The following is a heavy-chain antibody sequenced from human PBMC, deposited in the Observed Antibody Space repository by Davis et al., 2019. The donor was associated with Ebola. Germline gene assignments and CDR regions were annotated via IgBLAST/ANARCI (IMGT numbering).Heavy chain of an antibody. CDR1: GFTFGDYA. J-gene: IGHJ6*03. CDR3: TRDRGGCSSTSCYKAGDYYYYYMDV. D-gene: IGHD2-2*02. Sequence: PGGSLRLSCTASGFTFGDYAMSWFRQAPGKGLEWVGFIRSKAYGGTTEYAASVKGRFTISRDDSKSIAYLQMNSLKTEDTAVYYCTRDRGGCSSTSCYKAGDYYYYYMDVWGKGTTVTVSS. V-gene: IGHV3-49*03. CDR2: IRSKAYGGTT.